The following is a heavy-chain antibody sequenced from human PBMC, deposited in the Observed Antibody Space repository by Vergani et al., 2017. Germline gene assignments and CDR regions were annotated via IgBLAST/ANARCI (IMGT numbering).Heavy chain of an antibody. D-gene: IGHD7-27*01. Sequence: EVQLLESGGDLVQPGGSLRLSCAASGFTFNHYAMNWVRQAPGKGLEWVSGISGSGGSTYYAGSVKGRFTISRDSSKNTLYLQMNSLSAGDTAVYYCARDAKNWGRDAFDIWGQGTMVTVSS. CDR3: ARDAKNWGRDAFDI. CDR1: GFTFNHYA. CDR2: ISGSGGST. J-gene: IGHJ3*02. V-gene: IGHV3-23*01.